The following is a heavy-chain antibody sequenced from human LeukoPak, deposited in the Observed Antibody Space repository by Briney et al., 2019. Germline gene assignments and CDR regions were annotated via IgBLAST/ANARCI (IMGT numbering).Heavy chain of an antibody. CDR1: GGTFSSYA. D-gene: IGHD3-3*01. CDR2: IIPIFGIA. CDR3: ARGMGSGYYDY. J-gene: IGHJ4*02. Sequence: ASVKVSCKASGGTFSSYAISWVRQAPGQGLEWMGRIIPIFGIANYVQKFQGRVTITADKSTSTAYMELSSLRSEDTAVYYCARGMGSGYYDYWGQGTLVTVSS. V-gene: IGHV1-69*04.